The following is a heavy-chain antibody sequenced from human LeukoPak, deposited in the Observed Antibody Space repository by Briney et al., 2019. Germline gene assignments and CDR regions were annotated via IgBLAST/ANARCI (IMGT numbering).Heavy chain of an antibody. CDR3: AKSLRNGSGWASDY. D-gene: IGHD6-19*01. CDR2: INWNGGST. Sequence: GGSLRLSCAASGFTFDDYGMSWVRQVPGKGLEWVSGINWNGGSTGYADSVKGRFTISRDNAKMYLQMNSLRTEDTAVYYCAKSLRNGSGWASDYWGQGTLVTVSS. J-gene: IGHJ4*02. V-gene: IGHV3-20*04. CDR1: GFTFDDYG.